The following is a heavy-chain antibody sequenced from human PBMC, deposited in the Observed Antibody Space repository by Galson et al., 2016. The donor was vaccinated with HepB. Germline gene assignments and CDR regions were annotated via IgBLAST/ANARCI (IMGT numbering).Heavy chain of an antibody. V-gene: IGHV3-23*01. CDR1: GFTFSSYA. Sequence: SLRLSCADSGFTFSSYAMNWVRQAPGKGLEWVSAISGSGVSAHYADSVKGRFTISRDNSKNTLYLQMNSLRVEDTALYYCASSSGWYSRWREGKYKYGMDVWGQGTSVTVSS. D-gene: IGHD6-19*01. CDR3: ASSSGWYSRWREGKYKYGMDV. CDR2: ISGSGVSA. J-gene: IGHJ6*02.